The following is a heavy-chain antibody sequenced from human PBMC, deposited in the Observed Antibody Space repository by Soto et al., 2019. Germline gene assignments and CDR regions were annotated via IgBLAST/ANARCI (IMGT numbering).Heavy chain of an antibody. D-gene: IGHD6-13*01. V-gene: IGHV3-74*01. CDR2: INSDGSSS. Sequence: GGSLRLSCAASGFTFSSYWMHWVRQAPEKGLVWVSHINSDGSSSTYADSVKGRFTISRDDPQNSLFLQMGSLRPEDTAVYFCAKDWDGFTVTGYTYGMDVWVQGTTVTVSS. J-gene: IGHJ6*02. CDR3: AKDWDGFTVTGYTYGMDV. CDR1: GFTFSSYW.